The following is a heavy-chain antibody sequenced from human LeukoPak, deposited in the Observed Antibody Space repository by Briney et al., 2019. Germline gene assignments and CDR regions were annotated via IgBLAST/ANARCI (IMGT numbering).Heavy chain of an antibody. CDR1: GFTFSSYT. D-gene: IGHD3-10*01. CDR3: AREEFYVGPGGYVSYYYLDV. Sequence: GGSLRLSCVASGFTFSSYTMNWVRQAPGKGLEWVSSISSDSDYIYYADSVEGRFTISRDNAKNSLYLQMDSLRAEDRAVYYCAREEFYVGPGGYVSYYYLDVWGKGNTVHGSS. J-gene: IGHJ6*03. CDR2: ISSDSDYI. V-gene: IGHV3-21*01.